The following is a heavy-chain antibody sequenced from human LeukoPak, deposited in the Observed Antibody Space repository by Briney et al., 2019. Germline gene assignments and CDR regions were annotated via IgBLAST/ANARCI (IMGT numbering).Heavy chain of an antibody. V-gene: IGHV3-11*01. J-gene: IGHJ3*02. D-gene: IGHD6-19*01. Sequence: PGGSLRLSCAASGFTFSDYYMSWIRQAPGKGLEWVSYISSSGSTIYYADSVKGRFTISRDNAKNSLYLQMNSLRAEDTAVYYCARAVYSSGWYENRDAFDIWGQGTMVTVSS. CDR3: ARAVYSSGWYENRDAFDI. CDR2: ISSSGSTI. CDR1: GFTFSDYY.